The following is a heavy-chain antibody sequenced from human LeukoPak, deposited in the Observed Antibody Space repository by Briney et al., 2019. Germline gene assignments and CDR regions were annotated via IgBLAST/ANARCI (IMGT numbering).Heavy chain of an antibody. CDR1: GFTLSSYA. CDR2: ISYDGSNK. Sequence: GGSLRLSCAASGFTLSSYAMHWVRQAPGKGLEWVAVISYDGSNKYYADSVKGRFTISRDNSKNTLYLQMNSLRAEDTAVYYCARAEPDSGTTVDYWGQGTLVTVSS. CDR3: ARAEPDSGTTVDY. V-gene: IGHV3-30-3*01. J-gene: IGHJ4*02. D-gene: IGHD1-26*01.